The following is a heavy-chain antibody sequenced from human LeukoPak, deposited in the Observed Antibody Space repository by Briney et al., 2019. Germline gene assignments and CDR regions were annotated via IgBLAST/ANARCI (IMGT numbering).Heavy chain of an antibody. CDR3: ASLDYGDYGWFDP. Sequence: PSETLSLTCTVSGGSITSYYWTWIRQPPGKGLEWIGYIYHSGTTNYNPSLKSRVTISVDTSKNQFSLKLSSVTAADTAVYYCASLDYGDYGWFDPWGQGTLVTVSS. J-gene: IGHJ5*02. CDR1: GGSITSYY. V-gene: IGHV4-59*08. CDR2: IYHSGTT. D-gene: IGHD4-17*01.